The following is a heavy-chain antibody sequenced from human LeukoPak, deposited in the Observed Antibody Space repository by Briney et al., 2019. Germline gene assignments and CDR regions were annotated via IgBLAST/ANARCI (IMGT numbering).Heavy chain of an antibody. CDR2: ISSSGSTL. Sequence: GGSLRLSCAASGFTFSDYYMSWIRQAPGKGLEWVSYISSSGSTLYYADSVKGRFTISRDNAKNSLYLQMNSLRAEDTAVYYCASMRVTPEDTDYWGQGTLVTVSS. D-gene: IGHD5-18*01. V-gene: IGHV3-11*01. CDR3: ASMRVTPEDTDY. CDR1: GFTFSDYY. J-gene: IGHJ4*02.